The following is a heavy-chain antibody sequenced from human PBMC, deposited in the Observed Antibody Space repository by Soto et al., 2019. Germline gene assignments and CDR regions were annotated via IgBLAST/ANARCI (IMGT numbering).Heavy chain of an antibody. J-gene: IGHJ4*02. Sequence: QITVKESGLTLVKPTETLTLTCTFSGFSLSTNGMGVGWIRQPPGKALEWLALIYWDDDKCYSPSLRSRLTIIKDTSKNQVDLTMTNTEPVDTATYYCARLTRGVYDLDRLWEKFDYWGQGTLVTVSS. CDR2: IYWDDDK. CDR3: ARLTRGVYDLDRLWEKFDY. V-gene: IGHV2-5*02. D-gene: IGHD5-12*01. CDR1: GFSLSTNGMG.